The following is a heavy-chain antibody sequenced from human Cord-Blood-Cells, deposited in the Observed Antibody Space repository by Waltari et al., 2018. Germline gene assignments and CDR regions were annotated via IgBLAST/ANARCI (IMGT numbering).Heavy chain of an antibody. D-gene: IGHD3-3*01. CDR2: INHSGST. V-gene: IGHV4-34*01. CDR1: GGSFSGYY. J-gene: IGHJ5*02. CDR3: ARAASYYDFWSGYLMGNWFDP. Sequence: QVQLQQWGAGLLKPSETLSLTCAVYGGSFSGYYWSWIRQPPGKGLEWIGEINHSGSTNYNPSLKSRVTISVDTSKNQFSLKLSSVTAADTAVYYWARAASYYDFWSGYLMGNWFDPWGQGTLVTVSS.